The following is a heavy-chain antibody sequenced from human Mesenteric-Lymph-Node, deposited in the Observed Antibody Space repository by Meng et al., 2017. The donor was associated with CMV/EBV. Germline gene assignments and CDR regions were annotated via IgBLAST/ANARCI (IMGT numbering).Heavy chain of an antibody. V-gene: IGHV3-21*01. CDR2: ISSSSSYI. J-gene: IGHJ5*02. CDR3: ARERKDIVVVPAAILFDP. D-gene: IGHD2-2*01. CDR1: GFTFSSYS. Sequence: GESLKISCAASGFTFSSYSMNWVRQAPGKGLEWVSSISSSSSYIYYADSVKGRFTISRDNAKNSLYLQMNSLRAEDTAVYHCARERKDIVVVPAAILFDPWGQGSLVTVSS.